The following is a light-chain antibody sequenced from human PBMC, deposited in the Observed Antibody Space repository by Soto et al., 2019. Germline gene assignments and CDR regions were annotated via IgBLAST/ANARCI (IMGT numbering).Light chain of an antibody. Sequence: EIVMTQSPATLSVSPPERATLSCRASPSVSRNLAWYQHKPGQAPRLLIYAASTRATGIPPRFSGSGSGTEFTLTISSLQSEDFAVYYCQQYNNWPYTFGHRTKLEIK. J-gene: IGKJ2*01. V-gene: IGKV3-15*01. CDR3: QQYNNWPYT. CDR2: AAS. CDR1: PSVSRN.